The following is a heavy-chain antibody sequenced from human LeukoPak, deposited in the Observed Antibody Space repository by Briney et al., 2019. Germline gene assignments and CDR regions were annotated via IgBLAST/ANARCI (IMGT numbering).Heavy chain of an antibody. J-gene: IGHJ5*02. CDR1: GGTFSSYA. V-gene: IGHV1-69*01. Sequence: GASVKVSXKASGGTFSSYAISWVRQAPGQGLEWMGGIIPIFGTANYAQKFQGRVTITADESTSTAYMELSSLRSEDTAVYYCARHYYFWSGYYTGWFDPWGQGTLVTVSS. CDR2: IIPIFGTA. D-gene: IGHD3-3*01. CDR3: ARHYYFWSGYYTGWFDP.